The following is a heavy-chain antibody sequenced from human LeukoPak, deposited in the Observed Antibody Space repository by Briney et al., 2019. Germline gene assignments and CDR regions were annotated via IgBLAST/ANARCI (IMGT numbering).Heavy chain of an antibody. V-gene: IGHV1-18*01. CDR2: ISAYNGNT. CDR3: ARDGWGPAGPSEYFQH. Sequence: ASVKVSCKASGYTFTTYGVSWVRQATGQGLEWMGWISAYNGNTNYAQKLQGRVTMTTDTSTTTAYTELRSLRSDDTAVYYCARDGWGPAGPSEYFQHWGQGTLVTVSS. CDR1: GYTFTTYG. J-gene: IGHJ1*01. D-gene: IGHD2-2*01.